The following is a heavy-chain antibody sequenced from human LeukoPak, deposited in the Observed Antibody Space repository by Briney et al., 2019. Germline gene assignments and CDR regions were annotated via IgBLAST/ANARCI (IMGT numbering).Heavy chain of an antibody. CDR2: MNQDGSAI. CDR3: ARTVPGYPDDYFDY. J-gene: IGHJ4*02. CDR1: GFTFSRHW. V-gene: IGHV3-7*01. Sequence: PGGSLRLSCAASGFTFSRHWMSWVRQAPGKGLERVAHMNQDGSAIYSVDSVKGRFTISRDNDKNSLYLQKNGLTVADTAVYYCARTVPGYPDDYFDYWGQGTLVTVSS. D-gene: IGHD6-19*01.